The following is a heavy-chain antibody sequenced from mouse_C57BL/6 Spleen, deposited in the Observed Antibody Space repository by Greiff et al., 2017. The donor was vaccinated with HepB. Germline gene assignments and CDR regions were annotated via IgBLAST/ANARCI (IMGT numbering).Heavy chain of an antibody. CDR1: GFTFSDYG. Sequence: EVKLVESGGGLVKPGGSLKLSCAASGFTFSDYGMHWVRQAPEKGLEWVAYISSGSSTIYYADTVQGRFTISRDNAKNTLFLQMTSLRSEDTAMYYCARGPPWFAYWGQGTLVTVSA. V-gene: IGHV5-17*01. CDR3: ARGPPWFAY. CDR2: ISSGSSTI. J-gene: IGHJ3*01.